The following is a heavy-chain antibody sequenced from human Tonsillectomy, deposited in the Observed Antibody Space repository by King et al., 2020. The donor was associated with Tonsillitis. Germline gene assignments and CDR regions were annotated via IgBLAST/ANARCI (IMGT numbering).Heavy chain of an antibody. J-gene: IGHJ4*02. CDR3: ARDLPSYGPLYCGGDCLVAWNDY. Sequence: VQLVESGAEVKKPGASVKVSCKASGYTFTSYGISWVRQAPGQGLEWMGWISAYNGNTNYAQKTQGRVTMTTDTSTSTAYMELRSLRSDDTAVYYCARDLPSYGPLYCGGDCLVAWNDYWGQGTLVTVSS. V-gene: IGHV1-18*01. CDR1: GYTFTSYG. CDR2: ISAYNGNT. D-gene: IGHD2-21*02.